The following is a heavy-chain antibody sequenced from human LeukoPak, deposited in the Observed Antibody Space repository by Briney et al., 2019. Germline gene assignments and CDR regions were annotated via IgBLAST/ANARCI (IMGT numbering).Heavy chain of an antibody. Sequence: SETLSLTCAVYGGSFSGYYWSWIRQPPGKGLEWIGEINHSGSTNYNPSLKSRVTISVDTSKNQFSLKLSSVTAADTAVYYCARYGAVAATPPYYYYGMDVWGQGTTVTVSS. V-gene: IGHV4-34*01. CDR1: GGSFSGYY. CDR2: INHSGST. D-gene: IGHD6-19*01. J-gene: IGHJ6*02. CDR3: ARYGAVAATPPYYYYGMDV.